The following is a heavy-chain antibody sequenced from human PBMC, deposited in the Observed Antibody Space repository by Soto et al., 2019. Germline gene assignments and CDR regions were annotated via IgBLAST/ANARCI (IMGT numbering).Heavy chain of an antibody. V-gene: IGHV1-2*04. J-gene: IGHJ4*02. Sequence: GASVKVSCKASGYTFTGYYMHWVRQAPGQGLEWMGWINPNSGGTNYAQKFQGWVTMTRDTSISTAYMELSRLRSDDTAVYYCAREGLLDFWSGYYNYWGQGTLVTVSS. CDR1: GYTFTGYY. CDR2: INPNSGGT. D-gene: IGHD3-3*01. CDR3: AREGLLDFWSGYYNY.